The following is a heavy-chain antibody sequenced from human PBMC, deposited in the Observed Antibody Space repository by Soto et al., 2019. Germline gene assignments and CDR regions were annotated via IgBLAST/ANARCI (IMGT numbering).Heavy chain of an antibody. CDR3: ARWSGGSYYY. Sequence: QVQLVQSGAEVKKPGASVKVSCKASGYTFTSYGISWVRQAPGQGLEWMGWISAYNGNTNYAPQLQGRVTLTAGTYTSTAYMELSSMRSDDTAGYYCARWSGGSYYYWGQGTLVTVSS. V-gene: IGHV1-18*01. CDR2: ISAYNGNT. J-gene: IGHJ4*02. CDR1: GYTFTSYG. D-gene: IGHD1-26*01.